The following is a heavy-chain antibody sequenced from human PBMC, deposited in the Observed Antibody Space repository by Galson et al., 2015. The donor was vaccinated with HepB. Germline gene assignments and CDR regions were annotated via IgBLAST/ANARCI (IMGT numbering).Heavy chain of an antibody. Sequence: SMRLSCAASGFTFNSYAMHWVRQAPGKGLQWVAVITYDGTNKFYARSVKGRFTISRDHSGNTLFLHMNSLRPEDTALYYCVKGGGYSAIRGRGGFDSWGQGALVTVSS. CDR3: VKGGGYSAIRGRGGFDS. CDR2: ITYDGTNK. V-gene: IGHV3-30*04. J-gene: IGHJ4*02. CDR1: GFTFNSYA. D-gene: IGHD5-12*01.